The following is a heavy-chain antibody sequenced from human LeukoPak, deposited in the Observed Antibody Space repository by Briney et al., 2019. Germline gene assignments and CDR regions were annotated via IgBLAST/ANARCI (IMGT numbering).Heavy chain of an antibody. D-gene: IGHD6-19*01. Sequence: GASVKLSCKASGGTFSSYAISWVRQAPGQGLEWMGGIIPIFGTANYAQKFQGRVTITTDESTSTAYMELSSLRSEDTAVYYCARDLRLAHAFDIWGQGTMVTVSS. CDR2: IIPIFGTA. CDR3: ARDLRLAHAFDI. CDR1: GGTFSSYA. V-gene: IGHV1-69*05. J-gene: IGHJ3*02.